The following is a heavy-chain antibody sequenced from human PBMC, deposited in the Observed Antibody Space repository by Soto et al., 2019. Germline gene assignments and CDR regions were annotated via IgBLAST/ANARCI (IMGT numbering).Heavy chain of an antibody. J-gene: IGHJ4*02. V-gene: IGHV3-30*18. CDR3: AKDRNFQKRIPMVRGAGTFFDY. CDR2: ISYDGSNK. CDR1: GFTFSSYG. Sequence: QVQLVESGGGVVQPGRSLRLSCAASGFTFSSYGMHWVRQAPGKGLEWVAVISYDGSNKYYADSVKGRFTISRDNSKNTLYLQMNSLRAEDTAVYYCAKDRNFQKRIPMVRGAGTFFDYWGQGTLVTVSS. D-gene: IGHD3-10*01.